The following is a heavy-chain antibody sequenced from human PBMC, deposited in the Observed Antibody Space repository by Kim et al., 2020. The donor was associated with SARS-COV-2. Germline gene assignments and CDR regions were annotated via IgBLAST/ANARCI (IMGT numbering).Heavy chain of an antibody. V-gene: IGHV1-46*01. CDR1: GYTFTSYY. CDR3: AREEVAVAGIGWFDP. J-gene: IGHJ5*02. Sequence: ASVKVSCKASGYTFTSYYMHWVRQAPGQGLEWMGIINPSGGSTSYAQKFQGRVTMTRDTSTSTVYMELSSLRSEDTAVYYCAREEVAVAGIGWFDPWGQGTLVTVSS. D-gene: IGHD6-19*01. CDR2: INPSGGST.